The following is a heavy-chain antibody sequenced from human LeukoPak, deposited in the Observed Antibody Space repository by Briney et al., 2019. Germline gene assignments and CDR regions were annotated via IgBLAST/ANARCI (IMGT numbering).Heavy chain of an antibody. J-gene: IGHJ4*02. CDR2: INHSGST. D-gene: IGHD6-13*01. Sequence: SETLSLTCAVHGGSFSGYYWSWIRQPPGKGLEWIGEINHSGSTNYNPSLKSRVTISVDTSKNQFSLKLSSVTAADTAVYYCARGAASHFDYWGQGTLVTVSS. CDR3: ARGAASHFDY. V-gene: IGHV4-34*01. CDR1: GGSFSGYY.